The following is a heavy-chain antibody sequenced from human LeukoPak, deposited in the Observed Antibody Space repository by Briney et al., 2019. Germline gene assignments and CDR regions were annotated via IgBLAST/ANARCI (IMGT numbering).Heavy chain of an antibody. V-gene: IGHV3-30*04. Sequence: GGSLRLSCAASGFAFSSYAMHWVRQAPGKGLEWVAVISYDGSNKYYADSVKGRFTISRDNSKNTLYLQMNSLRAEDTAVYYCAKDLDCSSTSCPVDYWGQGTLVTVSS. CDR2: ISYDGSNK. CDR3: AKDLDCSSTSCPVDY. J-gene: IGHJ4*02. D-gene: IGHD2-2*01. CDR1: GFAFSSYA.